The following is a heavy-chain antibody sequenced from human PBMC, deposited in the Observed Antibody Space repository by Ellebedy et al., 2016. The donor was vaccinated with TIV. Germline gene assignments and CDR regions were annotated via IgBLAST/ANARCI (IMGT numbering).Heavy chain of an antibody. CDR3: ARGQGYWSGYGMDV. Sequence: MPSETLSLTCAVSGGSFSPYFWTWIRQTPGKGLEWIGEINHSTTNYNPSLKSQVTIPIDASKNQFSLNLIPVTAAATGVYYCARGQGYWSGYGMDVWGQGTTVTVSS. J-gene: IGHJ6*02. CDR2: INHSTT. CDR1: GGSFSPYF. D-gene: IGHD3-3*01. V-gene: IGHV4-34*01.